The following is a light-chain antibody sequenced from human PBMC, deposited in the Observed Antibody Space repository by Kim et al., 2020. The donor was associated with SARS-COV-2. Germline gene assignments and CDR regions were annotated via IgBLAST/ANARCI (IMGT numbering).Light chain of an antibody. J-gene: IGLJ2*01. CDR1: NIGSKS. Sequence: PGKTARITCGGNNIGSKSVHWYQQKPGKAPVLVIYYDSDRPSGIPERFSGSNSGNTATLTISRVEAGDEADYYCQVWDSSSDHVVFGGGTQLTVL. V-gene: IGLV3-21*04. CDR2: YDS. CDR3: QVWDSSSDHVV.